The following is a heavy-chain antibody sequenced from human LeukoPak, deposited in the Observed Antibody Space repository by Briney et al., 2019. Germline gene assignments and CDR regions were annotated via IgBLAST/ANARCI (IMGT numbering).Heavy chain of an antibody. CDR3: ARDPWGYRAGVMDL. CDR1: GFTFSSYS. J-gene: IGHJ4*02. Sequence: IPGGSLRLSCAASGFTFSSYSMNWVRQAPGKGLEWVSSISSSSSYIYYADSVKGRFTISRDNAKNTLYLHMNSLRAEDTAVYYCARDPWGYRAGVMDLWGQGTLLTVSS. V-gene: IGHV3-21*01. CDR2: ISSSSSYI. D-gene: IGHD5-18*01.